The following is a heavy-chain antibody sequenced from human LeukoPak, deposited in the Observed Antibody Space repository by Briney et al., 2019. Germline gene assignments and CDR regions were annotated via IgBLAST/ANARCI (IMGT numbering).Heavy chain of an antibody. V-gene: IGHV4-34*01. D-gene: IGHD4-17*01. CDR3: ARGPDYGDSDSPLDY. CDR1: GGSFSGYY. CDR2: INHSGST. J-gene: IGHJ4*02. Sequence: SETLSLTCAVYGGSFSGYYWSWIRQPPGKGLEWIGEINHSGSTNYNPSLKSRVTISVDTSKNQFSLKLSSVTAADTAVYYCARGPDYGDSDSPLDYWGQGTLVTVSS.